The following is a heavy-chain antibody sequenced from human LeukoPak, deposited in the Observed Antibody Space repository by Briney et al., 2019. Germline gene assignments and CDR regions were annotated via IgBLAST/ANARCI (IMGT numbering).Heavy chain of an antibody. V-gene: IGHV3-15*01. J-gene: IGHJ4*02. CDR2: IKSKTDGGTT. CDR3: TTDHTLTGGRVGANYNC. D-gene: IGHD1-26*01. Sequence: KSGGSLRVSCAASGFTFSNAWMSWVRQAPGKGLEWVGRIKSKTDGGTTDSAAPVKGRFTISRDDTKNTLYLQMNSLKTEDTAVYYCTTDHTLTGGRVGANYNCWGQGTLVTVSS. CDR1: GFTFSNAW.